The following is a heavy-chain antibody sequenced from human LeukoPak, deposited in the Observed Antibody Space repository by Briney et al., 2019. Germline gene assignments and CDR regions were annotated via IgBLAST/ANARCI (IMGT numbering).Heavy chain of an antibody. CDR3: ARGYGSGASGPYYFDY. J-gene: IGHJ4*02. CDR2: IKQDGSDR. Sequence: WESLRLSCAASGFTFSSYWMSWVRQAPGKGLEWVANIKQDGSDRYYVDSVKGRFTISRDNAKNSLYLQVNSPRVEDTAVYYCARGYGSGASGPYYFDYWGQGTLVSV. D-gene: IGHD3-10*01. V-gene: IGHV3-7*04. CDR1: GFTFSSYW.